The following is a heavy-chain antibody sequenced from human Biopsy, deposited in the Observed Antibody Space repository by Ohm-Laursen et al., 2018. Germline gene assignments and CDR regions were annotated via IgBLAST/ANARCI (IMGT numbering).Heavy chain of an antibody. Sequence: ATVKVSCNASGYSFSTYDVNWVRQARGQGLEWMGWMIPSSGKTGYAQRFQGRVTLTMNTSISTAYMELSGLRSEDTAVYFCARGYSRRVSIFEASIYWFDTWGQGTLVTVSS. D-gene: IGHD6-6*01. J-gene: IGHJ5*02. CDR3: ARGYSRRVSIFEASIYWFDT. V-gene: IGHV1-8*01. CDR2: MIPSSGKT. CDR1: GYSFSTYD.